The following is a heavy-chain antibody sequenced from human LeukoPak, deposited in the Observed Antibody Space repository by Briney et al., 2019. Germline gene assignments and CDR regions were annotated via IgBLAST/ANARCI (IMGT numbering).Heavy chain of an antibody. V-gene: IGHV3-48*01. Sequence: PGGSLRLSCAASGFTFSSYAMSWVRQAPGKGLEWVSYISGRSSTIYQADSVKGRFTISRDNAKNSLYLQMNSLRAEDTAVYYCARDRTYCSGGSCYFDYWGQGTLVTVSS. CDR3: ARDRTYCSGGSCYFDY. D-gene: IGHD2-15*01. CDR1: GFTFSSYA. J-gene: IGHJ4*02. CDR2: ISGRSSTI.